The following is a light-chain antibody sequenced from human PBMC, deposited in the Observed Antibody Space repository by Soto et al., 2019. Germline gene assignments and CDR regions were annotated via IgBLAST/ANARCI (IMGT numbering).Light chain of an antibody. CDR2: PNS. CDR1: SSNIGSNN. J-gene: IGLJ3*02. Sequence: QSVLTQSPSASGTPGQRVSISCSGSSSNIGSNNVYWYQQFPGSAPRFLIYPNSPRPSGVPDRFSASKSGTSASLVISGLRPEDGPTYYCATWNDSPSGRSWVFGGGTKLTVL. V-gene: IGLV1-47*01. CDR3: ATWNDSPSGRSWV.